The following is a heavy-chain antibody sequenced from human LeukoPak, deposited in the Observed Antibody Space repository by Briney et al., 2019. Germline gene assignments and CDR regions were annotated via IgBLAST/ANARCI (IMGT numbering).Heavy chain of an antibody. CDR3: ARNYANYDILTGNYYYYYMDV. Sequence: SETLSLTCTVSGGSISSGSYYWSWIRQPAGKGLEWIGRIYTSGSTNYNPSLKSRVTISVDTSKNQFSLKLSSVTAADTAVYYCARNYANYDILTGNYYYYYMDVWGKGTTVTVSS. D-gene: IGHD3-9*01. CDR1: GGSISSGSYY. V-gene: IGHV4-61*02. CDR2: IYTSGST. J-gene: IGHJ6*03.